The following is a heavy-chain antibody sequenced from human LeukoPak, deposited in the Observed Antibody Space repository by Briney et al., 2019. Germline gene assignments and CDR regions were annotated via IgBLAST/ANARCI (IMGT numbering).Heavy chain of an antibody. CDR1: GYIFTSYG. CDR2: ISAYNGNT. CDR3: ARGVEGTTSPYFDY. J-gene: IGHJ4*02. V-gene: IGHV1-18*01. D-gene: IGHD1-7*01. Sequence: ASVKVSCKASGYIFTSYGISWVRQAPGQGLEWMGWISAYNGNTNYAQKLQGRVTMTTDTSTSTAYMELRSLRSDDTAVYYCARGVEGTTSPYFDYWGQGTLVTVSS.